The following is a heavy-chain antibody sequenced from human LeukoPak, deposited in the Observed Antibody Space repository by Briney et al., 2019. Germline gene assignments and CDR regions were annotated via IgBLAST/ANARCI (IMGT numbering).Heavy chain of an antibody. CDR1: GFTFSSYS. V-gene: IGHV3-21*01. CDR2: ISSSSYI. Sequence: GGSLRLSCAASGFTFSSYSMNWVRQAPGKGLEWVSSISSSSYIYYADSVKGRFTISRDNAKNSLYLQMNSLRAEDTAVYYCARGPRAPYYGMDVWGQGTTVTVSS. J-gene: IGHJ6*02. CDR3: ARGPRAPYYGMDV.